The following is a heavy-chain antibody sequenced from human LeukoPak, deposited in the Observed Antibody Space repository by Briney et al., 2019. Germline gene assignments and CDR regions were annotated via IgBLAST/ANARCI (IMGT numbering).Heavy chain of an antibody. J-gene: IGHJ4*02. CDR3: VAEEYGTGSYYKSAF. CDR2: IYYSGSP. D-gene: IGHD3-10*01. CDR1: GGSISSYY. Sequence: SETLSLTCTVSGGSISSYYWSWIRQPPGKGLEWIGYIYYSGSPNYYPSLKSRVTISVDTSENQFSLKLSSVTAADTAVYYCVAEEYGTGSYYKSAFWGKGALVTVSS. V-gene: IGHV4-59*08.